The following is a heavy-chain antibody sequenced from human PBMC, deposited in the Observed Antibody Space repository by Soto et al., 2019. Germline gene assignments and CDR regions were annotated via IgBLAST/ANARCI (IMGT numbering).Heavy chain of an antibody. Sequence: PSWCTALASTLCSAPVWSAVADWDWVRQAPGKGLEWVGYIYYSGSTYYNPSLKRRLDISLDVSRNQFSLRLTSVTASDLAVYVCDSVRYGPDV. V-gene: IGHV4-30-4*01. J-gene: IGHJ6*01. CDR2: IYYSGST. CDR3: DSVRYGPDV. D-gene: IGHD3-10*01. CDR1: SAPVWSAVAD.